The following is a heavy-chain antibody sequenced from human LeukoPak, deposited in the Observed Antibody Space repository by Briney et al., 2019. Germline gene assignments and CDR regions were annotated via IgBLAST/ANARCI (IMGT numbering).Heavy chain of an antibody. V-gene: IGHV3-74*01. CDR3: ATLFVEMDTITIDY. CDR1: GFTFSSYW. D-gene: IGHD5-18*01. J-gene: IGHJ4*02. CDR2: INSDGSST. Sequence: PGGSLRLSCAASGFTFSSYWMHWVRQAPGKGLVWVSRINSDGSSTSYADSVKGRFTISRDNAKNTLYLQMNSLRAEDTAVYYRATLFVEMDTITIDYWGQGTLVTVSS.